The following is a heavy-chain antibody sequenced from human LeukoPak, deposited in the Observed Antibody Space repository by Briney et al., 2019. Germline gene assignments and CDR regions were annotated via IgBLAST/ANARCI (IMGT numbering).Heavy chain of an antibody. V-gene: IGHV3-9*01. CDR2: ISWNSGSI. D-gene: IGHD2-21*02. Sequence: QSGGSLRLSCAASGFTFSSYWMSWVRQAPGKGLEWVSGISWNSGSIGYADSVKGRFTISRDNAKNSLYLQMNSLRAEDTALYYCAKAAIPWVPHVGHPDYFDYWGQGTLVTVSS. CDR1: GFTFSSYW. CDR3: AKAAIPWVPHVGHPDYFDY. J-gene: IGHJ4*02.